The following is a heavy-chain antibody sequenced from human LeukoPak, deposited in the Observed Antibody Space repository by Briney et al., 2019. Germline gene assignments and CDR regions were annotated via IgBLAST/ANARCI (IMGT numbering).Heavy chain of an antibody. D-gene: IGHD3-9*01. V-gene: IGHV1-18*01. CDR1: GYTFTSYG. Sequence: ASVKVSRKASGYTFTSYGISWVRQAPGQGLEWMGWISAYNGNTNYAQKLQGRVTMTTDTSTSTAYMELRSLRSDDTAVYYCARAYSQGYYDILTGYYPIGPRRIPALYYGMDVWGQGTTVTVSS. CDR2: ISAYNGNT. CDR3: ARAYSQGYYDILTGYYPIGPRRIPALYYGMDV. J-gene: IGHJ6*02.